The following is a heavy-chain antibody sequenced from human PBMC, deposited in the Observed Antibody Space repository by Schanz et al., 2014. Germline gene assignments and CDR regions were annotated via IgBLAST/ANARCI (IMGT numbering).Heavy chain of an antibody. D-gene: IGHD3-3*01. V-gene: IGHV4-59*12. Sequence: QVQLQESGPGLVKPSGTLSLTCTVSGGSISSYYWTWIRQPPGKGLEWIGYMHYDGRTKYNPSLTGRVTISLATSKTLFSLKLSSVTAADTAVYYCARDRGYDFSFDPWGQGTLVTVSS. CDR2: MHYDGRT. CDR3: ARDRGYDFSFDP. CDR1: GGSISSYY. J-gene: IGHJ5*02.